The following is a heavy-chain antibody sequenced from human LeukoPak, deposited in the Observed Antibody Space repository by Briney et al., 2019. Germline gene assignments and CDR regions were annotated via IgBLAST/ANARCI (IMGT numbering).Heavy chain of an antibody. Sequence: GGSLRLSCAVSGFTFSDYEMHWVRQAPGKGLEWVAFIRYDGGNKFYRDSVRGRFTISRDNPRNTLYLQMNSLRVEDTAVYYCTKLASASADYWGQGTLVTVSS. CDR3: TKLASASADY. CDR2: IRYDGGNK. CDR1: GFTFSDYE. J-gene: IGHJ4*02. D-gene: IGHD3-3*01. V-gene: IGHV3-30*02.